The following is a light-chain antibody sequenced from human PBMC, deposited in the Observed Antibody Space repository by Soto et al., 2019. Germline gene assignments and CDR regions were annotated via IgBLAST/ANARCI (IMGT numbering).Light chain of an antibody. Sequence: DTVMTQSPLSLPVTPGEPASISCRSSQSLLHRNGYNYLEWYLQKPGQSPQLLIYLASTRASGVPDRFSGSGSGTDFTLKISRVEAEDVGVYYCMQTLQAPPFTFGQGTKVELK. V-gene: IGKV2-28*01. CDR3: MQTLQAPPFT. J-gene: IGKJ2*01. CDR1: QSLLHRNGYNY. CDR2: LAS.